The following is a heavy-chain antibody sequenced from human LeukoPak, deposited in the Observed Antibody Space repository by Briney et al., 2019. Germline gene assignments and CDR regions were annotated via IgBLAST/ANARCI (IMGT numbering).Heavy chain of an antibody. D-gene: IGHD6-19*01. CDR3: AKGDSGWYSQGYMDV. J-gene: IGHJ6*03. CDR1: GFTFSSYA. V-gene: IGHV3-48*03. Sequence: GGSLRLSCAASGFTFSSYAMSWVRQAPGKGLEWVSYISSSGSTIYYADSVKGRFTISRDNAKNSLYLQMNSLRAEDTAVYYCAKGDSGWYSQGYMDVWGKGTTVTISS. CDR2: ISSSGSTI.